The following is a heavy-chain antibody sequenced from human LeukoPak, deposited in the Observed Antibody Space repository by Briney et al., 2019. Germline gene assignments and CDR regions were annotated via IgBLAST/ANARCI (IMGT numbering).Heavy chain of an antibody. J-gene: IGHJ4*02. V-gene: IGHV3-30*18. CDR1: RFTFSSYG. CDR2: ISYDGSNK. CDR3: AKDLERYSSGWPTLLGENDY. D-gene: IGHD6-19*01. Sequence: PGGSLRLSCAASRFTFSSYGMHWVRQAPGKGLEWVAVISYDGSNKYYADSVKGRFTISRDNSKNTLYLQMNSLRAEDTAVYYCAKDLERYSSGWPTLLGENDYWGQGTLVTVSS.